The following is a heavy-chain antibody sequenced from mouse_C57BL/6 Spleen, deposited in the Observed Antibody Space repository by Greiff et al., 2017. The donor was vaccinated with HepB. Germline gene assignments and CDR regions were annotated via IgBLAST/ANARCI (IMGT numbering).Heavy chain of an antibody. CDR3: AREFITTGKNYFDY. Sequence: VQLQQSGAELVKPGASVKLSCKASGYTFTSYWMHWVKQRPGQGLEWIGMIHPNSGSTNYNEKFKSKATLTVDKSSSTAYMQLSSLTSEDSAVYYCAREFITTGKNYFDYWGQGTTLTVSS. J-gene: IGHJ2*01. CDR2: IHPNSGST. V-gene: IGHV1-64*01. CDR1: GYTFTSYW. D-gene: IGHD1-1*01.